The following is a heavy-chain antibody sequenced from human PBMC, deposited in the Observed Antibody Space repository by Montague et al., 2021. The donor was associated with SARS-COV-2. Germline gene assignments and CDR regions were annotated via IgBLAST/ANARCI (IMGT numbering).Heavy chain of an antibody. CDR2: VIHSGTT. D-gene: IGHD3-10*01. CDR3: ASGEFFYYGSGNYYRSALDD. J-gene: IGHJ6*02. V-gene: IGHV4-34*12. Sequence: SETLSLTCHVYGASFSGYYWSWVRQSPGKGLEWIGEVIHSGTTNYNPSLKGRVTMSIDSSNDRFSLRLTSLTAADTAVYYCASGEFFYYGSGNYYRSALDDWGQGTTVTVSS. CDR1: GASFSGYY.